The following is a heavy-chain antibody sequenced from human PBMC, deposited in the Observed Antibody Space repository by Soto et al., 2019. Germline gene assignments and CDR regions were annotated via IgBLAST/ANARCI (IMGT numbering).Heavy chain of an antibody. CDR3: ARHCHYCIDV. D-gene: IGHD2-21*02. Sequence: EAQLVESGGGLVQPGGSLRLSCAASGFTFSNSWMTWVRQNPGKGLEWVANMNPDGSTKNYVDSVKGRFTISRDNVQNSLYLQMNSLRAEDTAVFYCARHCHYCIDVWGRGTTVTVSS. J-gene: IGHJ6*03. CDR1: GFTFSNSW. CDR2: MNPDGSTK. V-gene: IGHV3-7*01.